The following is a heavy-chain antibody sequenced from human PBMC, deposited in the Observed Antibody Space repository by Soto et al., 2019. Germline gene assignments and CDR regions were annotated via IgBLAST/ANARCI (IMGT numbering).Heavy chain of an antibody. CDR1: GYTFTSHG. V-gene: IGHV1-18*01. Sequence: QVLLVQSGAEVKKPGASVKVSCKASGYTFTSHGISWVRQAPGQGLEWMGWISAYNGDTNYAQKLQGRVTLNTDTSTSTAYMEVRSLRSEDTAVYYCASMVRGSNIDYYHYMDVWGKGTKVTVSS. D-gene: IGHD3-10*01. CDR3: ASMVRGSNIDYYHYMDV. CDR2: ISAYNGDT. J-gene: IGHJ6*03.